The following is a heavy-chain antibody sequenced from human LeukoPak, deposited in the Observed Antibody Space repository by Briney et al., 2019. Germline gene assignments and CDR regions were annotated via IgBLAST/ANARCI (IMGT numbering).Heavy chain of an antibody. CDR3: SRSDGASDFDY. D-gene: IGHD5-24*01. Sequence: SQTLSLTCAISGDSVSSNRASWTWIRQSPSRGLEWLGRTYHRSKWYNDYAVSLKSLISINPDTSKNQFSLQLNSVTPEDTAVYYCSRSDGASDFDYWGQGTLVTVSS. J-gene: IGHJ4*02. CDR2: TYHRSKWYN. CDR1: GDSVSSNRAS. V-gene: IGHV6-1*01.